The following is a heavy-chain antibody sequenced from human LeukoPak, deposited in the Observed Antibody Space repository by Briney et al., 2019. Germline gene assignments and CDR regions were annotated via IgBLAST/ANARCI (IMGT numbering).Heavy chain of an antibody. J-gene: IGHJ5*02. CDR1: GFTFSSYE. Sequence: GGSLRLSCAASGFTFSSYEMNWVRQAPGKGLEWVSYISSSGSTIYYADSVKGRFTISRDNSKNTLYLQMNSLRAEDTAVYYCAKDSTVSSDPWGQGTLVTVSS. D-gene: IGHD4-17*01. CDR2: ISSSGSTI. CDR3: AKDSTVSSDP. V-gene: IGHV3-48*03.